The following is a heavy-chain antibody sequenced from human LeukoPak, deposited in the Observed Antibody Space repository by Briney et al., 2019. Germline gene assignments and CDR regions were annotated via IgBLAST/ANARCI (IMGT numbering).Heavy chain of an antibody. D-gene: IGHD2-2*01. CDR3: AKDWGYCSSTSCYYFDY. CDR2: ISYDGSNK. J-gene: IGHJ4*02. Sequence: GGSLRLSFAASGFTFSSYGMHWVRPAPGKGLEWVAVISYDGSNKYYADSVKGRFTISRDNSKNTLYLQMNSLRAEDTAVYYCAKDWGYCSSTSCYYFDYWGQGTLVTVSS. V-gene: IGHV3-30*18. CDR1: GFTFSSYG.